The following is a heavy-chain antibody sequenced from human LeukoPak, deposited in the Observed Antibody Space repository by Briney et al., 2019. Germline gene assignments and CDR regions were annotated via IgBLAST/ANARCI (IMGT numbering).Heavy chain of an antibody. J-gene: IGHJ5*02. CDR3: ARGATDVTRWFDP. CDR1: GFSFSSYS. D-gene: IGHD1-1*01. Sequence: GGSLRLSCAASGFSFSSYSMSWVRQAPGKGLEWVSIISRASESIFYADSVKGRFTISRDNAKNSLYLQMNGLRAEDTAVYYCARGATDVTRWFDPWGQGTRVTVSS. CDR2: ISRASESI. V-gene: IGHV3-21*01.